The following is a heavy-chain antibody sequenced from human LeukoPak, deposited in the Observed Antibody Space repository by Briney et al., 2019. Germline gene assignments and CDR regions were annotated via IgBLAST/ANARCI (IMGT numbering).Heavy chain of an antibody. CDR2: INPSGGST. V-gene: IGHV1-46*01. CDR1: GYTFTGYY. D-gene: IGHD5-18*01. Sequence: ASVKVSCKASGYTFTGYYMHWVRQAPGQGLEWMGIINPSGGSTSYAQKFQGRVTMTRDMSTSTVYMELSSLRSEDTAVYYCARHHVDTAMVGYFDYWGQGTLVTVSS. J-gene: IGHJ4*02. CDR3: ARHHVDTAMVGYFDY.